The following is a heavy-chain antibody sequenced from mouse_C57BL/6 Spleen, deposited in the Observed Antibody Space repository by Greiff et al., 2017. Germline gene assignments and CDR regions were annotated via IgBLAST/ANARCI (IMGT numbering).Heavy chain of an antibody. Sequence: EVKLMESGGGLVQPGGSLSLSCAASGFTFTDYYMSWVRQPPGKALEWLGFIRNKANGYTTEYSVSVKGRFTISRDNSQSILYLQMNALRAEDSATYYCARGKYDDLAKDGWGKGASVT. CDR2: IRNKANGYTT. D-gene: IGHD2-14*01. CDR3: ARGKYDDLAKDG. CDR1: GFTFTDYY. J-gene: IGHJ4*01. V-gene: IGHV7-3*01.